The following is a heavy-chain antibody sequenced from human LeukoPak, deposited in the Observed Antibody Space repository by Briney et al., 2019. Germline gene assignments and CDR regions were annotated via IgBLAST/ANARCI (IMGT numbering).Heavy chain of an antibody. J-gene: IGHJ4*02. D-gene: IGHD4-17*01. CDR3: ARDPDDYGDYSYFDY. CDR1: GFTFSSYG. V-gene: IGHV3-33*01. CDR2: IWYDGSNK. Sequence: GGSLRLSCAASGFTFSSYGMQWVRQAPGKGLEWVAAIWYDGSNKYYADSVKGRFTISRDNSKNTLFLQMTSLKAEDTAVYYCARDPDDYGDYSYFDYWGQGTLVTVSS.